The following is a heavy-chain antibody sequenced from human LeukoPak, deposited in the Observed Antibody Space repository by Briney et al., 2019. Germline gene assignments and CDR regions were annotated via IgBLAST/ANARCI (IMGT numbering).Heavy chain of an antibody. V-gene: IGHV4-34*01. CDR2: INHSGST. J-gene: IGHJ1*01. Sequence: SETLSLTCAVYGGSFSGYYWSWIRQPPGKGLEWIGEINHSGSTNYNPSLKSRVTISVDTSKNQFPLKLSSVTAADTAVYYCARGHRSYYYDSSGYRGTFQHWGQGTLVTVSS. CDR3: ARGHRSYYYDSSGYRGTFQH. CDR1: GGSFSGYY. D-gene: IGHD3-22*01.